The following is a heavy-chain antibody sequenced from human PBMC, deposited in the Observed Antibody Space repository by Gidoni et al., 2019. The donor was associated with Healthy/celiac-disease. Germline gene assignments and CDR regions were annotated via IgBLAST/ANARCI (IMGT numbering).Heavy chain of an antibody. V-gene: IGHV4-34*01. D-gene: IGHD6-13*01. CDR2: INHSGST. CDR1: GGSFSGYY. Sequence: QVQLQQWGAGLLKPSETLSLTCAVYGGSFSGYYWSWIRQPPGKGLEWIGEINHSGSTNYNPSLKSRVTRSVDTSKNQFSLKLSSVTATDKAGYYCARGGIAAAGILDNWFDPWGQGTLVTVSS. CDR3: ARGGIAAAGILDNWFDP. J-gene: IGHJ5*02.